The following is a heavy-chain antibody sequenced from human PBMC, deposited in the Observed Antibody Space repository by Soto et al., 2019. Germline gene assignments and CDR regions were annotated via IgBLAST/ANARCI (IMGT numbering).Heavy chain of an antibody. CDR3: ARGALDYYDSSGYYYTSNTPPCPFDY. CDR2: IYYSGST. CDR1: DDSINSDKYY. V-gene: IGHV4-39*07. J-gene: IGHJ4*02. Sequence: PSETLSLTCSVSDDSINSDKYYWGWIRQPPGKGLEWIGSIYYSGSTNYNPSLQSRVTISVDTSKNQFSLKLSSVTAADTAVYYCARGALDYYDSSGYYYTSNTPPCPFDYWGQGTLVTVSS. D-gene: IGHD3-22*01.